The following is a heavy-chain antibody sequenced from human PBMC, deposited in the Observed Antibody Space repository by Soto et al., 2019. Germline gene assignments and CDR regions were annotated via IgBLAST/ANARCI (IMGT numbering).Heavy chain of an antibody. CDR2: ISSSSSYI. CDR1: GFTFSSYS. Sequence: EVQLVESGGGLVKPGGSLRLSCAASGFTFSSYSMNWVRQAPGKGLEWVSSISSSSSYIYYADSVKGRFTISRDNAKNSLYLQMNSLRAEDTAVYYCAREIAAAGPNDYGGQGTLVTVSS. J-gene: IGHJ4*02. D-gene: IGHD6-13*01. CDR3: AREIAAAGPNDY. V-gene: IGHV3-21*01.